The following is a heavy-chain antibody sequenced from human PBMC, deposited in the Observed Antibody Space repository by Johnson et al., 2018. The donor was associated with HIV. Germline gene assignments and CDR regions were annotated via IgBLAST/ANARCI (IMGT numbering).Heavy chain of an antibody. Sequence: VQLVESGGGLVQPGGSLKLSCAASGFTFSGSAMHWVRQASGKGLEWVGRIRSKANSYATAYAASVKGRFTISRDDSKNTADLQMNSLRPEDTAVYYCAIGLAISGGYSYNAFDIWGQGTMVTVSS. CDR2: IRSKANSYAT. CDR3: AIGLAISGGYSYNAFDI. CDR1: GFTFSGSA. D-gene: IGHD1-26*01. J-gene: IGHJ3*02. V-gene: IGHV3-73*01.